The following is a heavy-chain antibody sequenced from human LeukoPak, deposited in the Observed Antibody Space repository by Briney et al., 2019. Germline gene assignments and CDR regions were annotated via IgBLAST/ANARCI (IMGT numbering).Heavy chain of an antibody. D-gene: IGHD6-6*01. CDR2: IIPIFGTA. CDR3: ARGASSSSCFDY. Sequence: SVKVSCKASGGTFISYAISWVRQAPGQGLEWMGGIIPIFGTANYAQKFQGRVTITADESTSTAYMELSSLRSEDTAVYYCARGASSSSCFDYWGQGTLVTVSS. J-gene: IGHJ4*02. CDR1: GGTFISYA. V-gene: IGHV1-69*13.